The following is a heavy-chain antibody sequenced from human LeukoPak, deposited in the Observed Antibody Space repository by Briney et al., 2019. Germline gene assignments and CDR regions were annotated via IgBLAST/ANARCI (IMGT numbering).Heavy chain of an antibody. CDR3: ARCVSLDSSSCVFDY. D-gene: IGHD6-13*01. J-gene: IGHJ4*02. CDR2: MNPNRGNT. Sequence: ASVKVSCKASGYTFTSYDINWVRQATGQGLEWMGWMNPNRGNTGYAQKFQGRVTMTRNTSISTAYMEMSSLRAEDTAVYYCARCVSLDSSSCVFDYWGQGTLVTVSS. CDR1: GYTFTSYD. V-gene: IGHV1-8*01.